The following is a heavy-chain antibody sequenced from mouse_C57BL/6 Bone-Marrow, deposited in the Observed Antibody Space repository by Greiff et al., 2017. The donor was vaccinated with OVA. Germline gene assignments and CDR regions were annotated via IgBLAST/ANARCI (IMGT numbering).Heavy chain of an antibody. CDR3: TRWGLRGYYVAY. D-gene: IGHD2-4*01. CDR1: GFTFSSYA. J-gene: IGHJ2*01. Sequence: EVKLMESGEGLVKPGGSLKLSCAASGFTFSSYAMSWVRQTPEKRLEWVAYISSGGDYIYYADTVKGRFTISRDNARNTPYLQMSSLKSENTAMYYSTRWGLRGYYVAYWGQGTTLTVSS. V-gene: IGHV5-9-1*02. CDR2: ISSGGDYI.